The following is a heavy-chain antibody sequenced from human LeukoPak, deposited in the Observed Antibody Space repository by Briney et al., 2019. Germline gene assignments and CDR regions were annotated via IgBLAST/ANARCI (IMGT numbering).Heavy chain of an antibody. CDR3: ARGSGYYYGSGSYNFDY. CDR1: GYTFTSYD. Sequence: ASVKVSCKASGYTFTSYDINWGRQATGQGLEWMGWMNPNSGNTGYAQKFQGRVTMTRNTSISTAYMELSSLRSEDTAVYYCARGSGYYYGSGSYNFDYWGQGTLVTVSS. D-gene: IGHD3-10*01. V-gene: IGHV1-8*01. CDR2: MNPNSGNT. J-gene: IGHJ4*02.